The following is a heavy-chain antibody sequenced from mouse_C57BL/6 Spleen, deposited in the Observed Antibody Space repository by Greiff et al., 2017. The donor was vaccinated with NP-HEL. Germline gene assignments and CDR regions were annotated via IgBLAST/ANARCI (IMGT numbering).Heavy chain of an antibody. J-gene: IGHJ2*01. V-gene: IGHV1-18*01. Sequence: VQLQQSGPELVKPGASVKIPCKASGYTFTDYNMDWVKQSHGKSLEWIGDINPNNGGTIYNQKFKGKATLTVDKSSSTAYMELRSLTSEDTAVYYCAREGYYGSLYYFDYWGQGTTLTVSS. CDR3: AREGYYGSLYYFDY. CDR2: INPNNGGT. CDR1: GYTFTDYN. D-gene: IGHD1-1*01.